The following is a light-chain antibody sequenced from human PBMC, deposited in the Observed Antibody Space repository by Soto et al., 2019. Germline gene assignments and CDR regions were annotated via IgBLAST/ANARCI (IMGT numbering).Light chain of an antibody. Sequence: EIVMTQSPDTLSVSPGERATVSCRARESVSSNLAWYRQKAGQAPRLLIYGASTGATGIPARFSGSGSGTEFTLTISTLQSEDVAIYYCQQYNSWPPYTFGQGTKLEI. CDR2: GAS. CDR1: ESVSSN. J-gene: IGKJ2*01. V-gene: IGKV3-15*01. CDR3: QQYNSWPPYT.